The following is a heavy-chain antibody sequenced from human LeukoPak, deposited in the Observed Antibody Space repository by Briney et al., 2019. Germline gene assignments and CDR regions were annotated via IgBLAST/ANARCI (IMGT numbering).Heavy chain of an antibody. J-gene: IGHJ4*02. CDR1: GFTFNTYY. Sequence: PGGSLRLSCAASGFTFNTYYMSWVRQAPGKGVEWVANMKGDGSEIYYLDSVRGRFAISRDNAQNSLYLQMNNLRVEDTAVYYCPREATIKAYNFDYWGQGTLVTVSS. D-gene: IGHD5-24*01. CDR3: PREATIKAYNFDY. V-gene: IGHV3-7*01. CDR2: MKGDGSEI.